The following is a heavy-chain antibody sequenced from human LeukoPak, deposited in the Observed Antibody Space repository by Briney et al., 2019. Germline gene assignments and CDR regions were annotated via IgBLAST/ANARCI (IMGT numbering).Heavy chain of an antibody. Sequence: GGSLRLSCAASGFTFSNYWMSWVRQAPGKGLEWVANIKQDGSEENYVDSVKGRLTISRDNAKNSLYLQMNSVRAEDTAVYHCARDSYISMVRGAQGDALDIWGQGTMVTVSS. CDR2: IKQDGSEE. CDR1: GFTFSNYW. CDR3: ARDSYISMVRGAQGDALDI. D-gene: IGHD3-10*01. J-gene: IGHJ3*02. V-gene: IGHV3-7*01.